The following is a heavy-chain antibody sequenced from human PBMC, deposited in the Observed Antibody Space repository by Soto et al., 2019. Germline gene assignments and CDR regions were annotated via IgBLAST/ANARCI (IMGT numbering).Heavy chain of an antibody. CDR2: MNPNSGNT. D-gene: IGHD3-22*01. V-gene: IGHV1-8*01. Sequence: QVQLVQSGAEVKKPGASVKVSCKASGYTFTSYDINWVRQATGQGLEWMGWMNPNSGNTGYAQKFQGRVTMTRNTSISTAYRELSSLRSEDTAVYYCARAVHYYYDSSGYYYGVFYFDYWGQGTLVTVSS. CDR3: ARAVHYYYDSSGYYYGVFYFDY. J-gene: IGHJ4*02. CDR1: GYTFTSYD.